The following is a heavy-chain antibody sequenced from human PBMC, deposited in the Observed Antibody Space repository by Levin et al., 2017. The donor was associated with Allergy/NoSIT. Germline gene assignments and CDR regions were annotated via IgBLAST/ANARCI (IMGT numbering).Heavy chain of an antibody. CDR1: GYTFTDCY. Sequence: GASVKVSCKASGYTFTDCYIHWVRQAPGQGLEWMGWIIPNSGGTNYAQKFQGRVTMTRDTSISTAYMELSGLRSDDTAVYYCARRPNDIVATIWTYWGHGTLVTVSS. J-gene: IGHJ4*01. V-gene: IGHV1-2*02. CDR3: ARRPNDIVATIWTY. D-gene: IGHD5-12*01. CDR2: IIPNSGGT.